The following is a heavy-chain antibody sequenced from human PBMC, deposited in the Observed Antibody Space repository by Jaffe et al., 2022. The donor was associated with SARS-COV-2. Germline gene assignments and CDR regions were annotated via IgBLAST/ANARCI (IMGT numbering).Heavy chain of an antibody. D-gene: IGHD4-17*01. CDR2: ISGSGGST. V-gene: IGHV3-23*01. CDR1: GFTFSSYA. CDR3: AKDPDYGDYMAQLFDY. J-gene: IGHJ4*02. Sequence: EVQLLESGGGLVQPGGSLRLSCAASGFTFSSYAMSWVRQAPGKGLEWVSAISGSGGSTYYADSVKGRFTISRDNSKNTLYLQMNSLRAEDTAVYYCAKDPDYGDYMAQLFDYWGQGTLVTVSS.